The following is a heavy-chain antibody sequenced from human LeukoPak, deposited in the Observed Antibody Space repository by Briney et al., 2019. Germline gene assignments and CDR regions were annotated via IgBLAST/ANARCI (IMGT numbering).Heavy chain of an antibody. V-gene: IGHV3-23*01. CDR2: ISPSGGIT. D-gene: IGHD2-15*01. J-gene: IGHJ1*01. CDR1: GFTFRSYG. CDR3: AKAPTPVVAATLFHH. Sequence: GGSLRLSCAASGFTFRSYGIHWVRQAPGKGLEWVSGISPSGGITYYTDSVKGRFTISRDNSKNTVSLQLNSLRGEDTAVYYCAKAPTPVVAATLFHHWGQGTLVTVS.